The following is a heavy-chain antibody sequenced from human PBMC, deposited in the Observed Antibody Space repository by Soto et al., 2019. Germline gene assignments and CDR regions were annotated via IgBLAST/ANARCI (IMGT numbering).Heavy chain of an antibody. D-gene: IGHD5-18*01. CDR1: GDSVTSGNYY. Sequence: SETVSLTCSVSGDSVTSGNYYWSWIQQPPGKGLEWIGYIYYSGNTNYSPSLKSRVTMSLDRSNNQFSLNLSSVTAADTAVYYCARIHVDTSMIYWFDSWGQGIRVTLPS. V-gene: IGHV4-61*01. J-gene: IGHJ5*01. CDR3: ARIHVDTSMIYWFDS. CDR2: IYYSGNT.